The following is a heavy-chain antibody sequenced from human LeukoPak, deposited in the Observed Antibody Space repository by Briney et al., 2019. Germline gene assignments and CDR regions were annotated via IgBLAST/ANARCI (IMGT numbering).Heavy chain of an antibody. CDR1: GDSFSTYW. D-gene: IGHD5-18*01. Sequence: PAESLKSSCKGSGDSFSTYWIGWVRQMPGEGLEWMGIIYPGDSDTKYSPSFQGQVTISVDQSTSPVRLQWSSLRASDTAMYYRARHLGYNYGNFDYWGQGTLVTVSS. CDR2: IYPGDSDT. CDR3: ARHLGYNYGNFDY. V-gene: IGHV5-51*01. J-gene: IGHJ4*02.